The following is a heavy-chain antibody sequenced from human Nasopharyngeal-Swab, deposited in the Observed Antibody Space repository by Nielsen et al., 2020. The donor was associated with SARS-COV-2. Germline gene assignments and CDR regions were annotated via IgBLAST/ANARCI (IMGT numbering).Heavy chain of an antibody. CDR3: ARESPAAGTAFEI. J-gene: IGHJ3*02. D-gene: IGHD6-13*01. V-gene: IGHV4-59*13. Sequence: ESLKISCTVSGGSISSYYWSWIRQPPGKGLEWIGYIYYSGSTNYNPSLKSRVTISVDTSKNQFSLKLSSVTAADTAVYYCARESPAAGTAFEIWGQGTMVTVSS. CDR2: IYYSGST. CDR1: GGSISSYY.